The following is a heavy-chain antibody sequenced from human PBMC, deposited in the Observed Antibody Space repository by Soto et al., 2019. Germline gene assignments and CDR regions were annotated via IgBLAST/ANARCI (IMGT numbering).Heavy chain of an antibody. CDR2: MNPYTGNS. V-gene: IGHV1-8*01. J-gene: IGHJ4*02. CDR1: GYTFTSYE. CDR3: ARRAETNGWNGFGADKYYFDF. D-gene: IGHD1-1*01. Sequence: GASVKVSCKASGYTFTSYEIYGVRPATGRGLAGVGWMNPYTGNSGYAQKFQGRVTMTSDTSISTAHMELSSLRAEDTAVYYCARRAETNGWNGFGADKYYFDFWGQGTLVTVSS.